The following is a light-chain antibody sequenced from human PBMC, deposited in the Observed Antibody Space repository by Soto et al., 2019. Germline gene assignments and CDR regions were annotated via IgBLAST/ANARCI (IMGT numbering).Light chain of an antibody. V-gene: IGKV3-11*01. Sequence: EIVLTQSPPTLSLSPGESVTLSCRTSQSVSTYFAWYQQKPGRAPRLLIYDASNRATGIPARFIGSGSGTDFTLTISSLEPEDFAVYYCQQRSNWPITFGQGTRLQIK. CDR2: DAS. J-gene: IGKJ5*01. CDR1: QSVSTY. CDR3: QQRSNWPIT.